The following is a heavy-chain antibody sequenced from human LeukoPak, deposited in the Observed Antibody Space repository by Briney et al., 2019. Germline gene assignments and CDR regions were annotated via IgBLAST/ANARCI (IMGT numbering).Heavy chain of an antibody. Sequence: SETLSLTCAVYGGSFSGYYWSWIRQPPGEGLEWIGEINHSGSTNYNPSLKSRVTISVDTSKNQFSLKLSSVTAADTAVYYCARRTFDWSTYYYYYMDVWGKGTTVTVSS. CDR2: INHSGST. V-gene: IGHV4-34*01. CDR1: GGSFSGYY. J-gene: IGHJ6*03. CDR3: ARRTFDWSTYYYYYMDV. D-gene: IGHD3-9*01.